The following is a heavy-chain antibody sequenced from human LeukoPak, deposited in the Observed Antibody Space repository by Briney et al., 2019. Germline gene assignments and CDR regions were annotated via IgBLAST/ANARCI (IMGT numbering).Heavy chain of an antibody. Sequence: PGGSLRLSCAASGFTFSSYAMHWVRQAPGKGLEWVAVISYDGSNKYYADSVKGRFTISRDNSKNTLYLQMNSLRAEDTAVYYCAREVWWELLRSKLSGYFDYWGQGTLVTVSS. CDR3: AREVWWELLRSKLSGYFDY. D-gene: IGHD1-26*01. J-gene: IGHJ4*02. V-gene: IGHV3-30-3*01. CDR2: ISYDGSNK. CDR1: GFTFSSYA.